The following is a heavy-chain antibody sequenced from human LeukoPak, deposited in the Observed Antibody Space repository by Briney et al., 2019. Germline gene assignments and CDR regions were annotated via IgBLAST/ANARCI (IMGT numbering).Heavy chain of an antibody. CDR3: AKIRVITSAYYYGMDV. J-gene: IGHJ6*02. D-gene: IGHD3-22*01. V-gene: IGHV3-23*01. Sequence: PGGSLRLSCAASGFTFSSYAMSWVRQAPGKGLEWVSAISGSGGSTYYADSVKGRFTISRDNSKNTLYLQMNSLRAEDTAVYYCAKIRVITSAYYYGMDVWGQGTTVTVSS. CDR2: ISGSGGST. CDR1: GFTFSSYA.